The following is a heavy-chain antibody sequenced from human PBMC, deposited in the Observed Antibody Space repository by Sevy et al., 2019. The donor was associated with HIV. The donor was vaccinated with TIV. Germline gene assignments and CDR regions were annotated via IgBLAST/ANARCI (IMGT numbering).Heavy chain of an antibody. D-gene: IGHD6-13*01. CDR3: ARERTRWQQLVEYYLGMDV. CDR1: GYTFNTHG. Sequence: ASVKVSCKASGYTFNTHGISWVRQAPGQGLEWMGWMSSYYGNTNFAQKFQGRVTMTTDTITNTAYMELTSLRSDDTAVYYCARERTRWQQLVEYYLGMDVWGQGTPVTVSS. CDR2: MSSYYGNT. V-gene: IGHV1-18*01. J-gene: IGHJ6*02.